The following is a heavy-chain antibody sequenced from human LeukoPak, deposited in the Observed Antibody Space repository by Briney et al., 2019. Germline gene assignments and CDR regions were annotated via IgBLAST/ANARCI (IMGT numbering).Heavy chain of an antibody. J-gene: IGHJ4*02. CDR3: ARDFPKPYSSPRWGYYFDY. D-gene: IGHD6-13*01. V-gene: IGHV3-21*01. CDR1: GFTFSSYS. CDR2: ISSSSSYI. Sequence: PGGSLRLSCAASGFTFSSYSMNWVRQAPGKGLEWVSSISSSSSYIYYADSVKGRFTISRDNAKNSLYLQMNSLRAEDTAVYYCARDFPKPYSSPRWGYYFDYWGQGTLVTVSS.